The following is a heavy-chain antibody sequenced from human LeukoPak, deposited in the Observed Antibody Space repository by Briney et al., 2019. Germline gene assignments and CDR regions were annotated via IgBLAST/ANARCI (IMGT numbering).Heavy chain of an antibody. CDR1: GFTVSSNC. CDR3: ARSNSFDI. J-gene: IGHJ3*02. Sequence: GGSLRLSCAASGFTVSSNCMSWVRQAPGKGLEWVSVIYNGGNTYYADSVKGRFTISRDNSKNTLYLQMNSLRAEDTAVYYCARSNSFDIWGQGTMVTVST. V-gene: IGHV3-66*01. CDR2: IYNGGNT.